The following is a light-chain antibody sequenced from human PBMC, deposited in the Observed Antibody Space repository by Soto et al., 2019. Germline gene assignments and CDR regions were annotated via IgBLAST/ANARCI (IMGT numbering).Light chain of an antibody. V-gene: IGKV3-20*01. J-gene: IGKJ1*01. Sequence: EVVLTQSPGTLSLSPGERATLSCRASQSVSGSDLAWYQQKPGQAPRLLISGVSNRATGTPDRFSGSGSGTDFTLTISSLKPEDFAVFYCHQYGISPPTFGQGTKVDIK. CDR2: GVS. CDR3: HQYGISPPT. CDR1: QSVSGSD.